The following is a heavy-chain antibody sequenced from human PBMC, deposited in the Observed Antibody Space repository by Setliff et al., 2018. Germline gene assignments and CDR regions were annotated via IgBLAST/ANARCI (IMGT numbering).Heavy chain of an antibody. V-gene: IGHV4-39*07. CDR2: IYYSGTT. Sequence: SETLSLTCTVSGGSISSSDFYWGWIRQPPGKGLEWIGSIYYSGTTYYNPSLKSRATISIDTSKSQFSLKLSSMTAADTALYYCVRMSGFLYMDVWGKGTTVTVSS. CDR3: VRMSGFLYMDV. J-gene: IGHJ6*03. CDR1: GGSISSSDFY. D-gene: IGHD3-3*01.